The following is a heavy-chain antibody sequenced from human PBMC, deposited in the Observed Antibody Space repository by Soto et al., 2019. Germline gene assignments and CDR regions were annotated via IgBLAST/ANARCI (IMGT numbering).Heavy chain of an antibody. D-gene: IGHD5-18*01. CDR2: IYSGGST. CDR3: ARGGWIQLWLNRGYYMDV. CDR1: GFTVSSNY. J-gene: IGHJ6*03. V-gene: IGHV3-66*01. Sequence: EVQLVESGGGLVQPGGSLRLSCAASGFTVSSNYMSWVRQAPGKGLEWVSVIYSGGSTYYADSVKGRFTISRDNSKNTLYLQMNSLRAEDTAVYYCARGGWIQLWLNRGYYMDVWGKGTTVTVSS.